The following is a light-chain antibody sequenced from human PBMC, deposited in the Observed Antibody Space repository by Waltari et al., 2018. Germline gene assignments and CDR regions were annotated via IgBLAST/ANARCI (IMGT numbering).Light chain of an antibody. V-gene: IGLV2-8*01. CDR3: SSYTGSDWV. CDR2: EVT. Sequence: HSALTQPPSASGSPGQSVTISCTGTSSDIGGHNFVSWYQQHPGKAPKLIIYEVTKRPPVVPDRISASKSGNTASLTVSGLQADDEAVYHCSSYTGSDWVFGGGTKLTVL. J-gene: IGLJ3*02. CDR1: SSDIGGHNF.